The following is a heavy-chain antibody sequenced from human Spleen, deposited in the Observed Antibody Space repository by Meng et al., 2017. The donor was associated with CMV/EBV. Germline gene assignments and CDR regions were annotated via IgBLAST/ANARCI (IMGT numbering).Heavy chain of an antibody. CDR3: ARGGSYSNYALY. CDR2: LYYSGST. Sequence: VSGGSISSTSYYWGWIRQPPGKGLEWIGSLYYSGSTYYNPSLKSRVTISVDTSKNQFSLKLSSVTAADTAVYYCARGGSYSNYALYWGQGTLVTVSS. CDR1: GGSISSTSYY. V-gene: IGHV4-39*07. D-gene: IGHD4-11*01. J-gene: IGHJ4*02.